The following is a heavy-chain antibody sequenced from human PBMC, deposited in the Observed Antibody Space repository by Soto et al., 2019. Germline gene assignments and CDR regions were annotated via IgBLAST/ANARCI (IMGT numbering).Heavy chain of an antibody. CDR1: GGSFSGYY. Sequence: QVQLQQWGAGLLKPSETLSLTCAVYGGSFSGYYWSWIRQPPGKGLEWIGEINHSGSTNYNPSLKSRVTISVDTSKNQFSLKLSSVTAADTAVYYCARAGTTMGIGYWGQGTLVTVSS. J-gene: IGHJ4*02. CDR2: INHSGST. CDR3: ARAGTTMGIGY. V-gene: IGHV4-34*01. D-gene: IGHD1-7*01.